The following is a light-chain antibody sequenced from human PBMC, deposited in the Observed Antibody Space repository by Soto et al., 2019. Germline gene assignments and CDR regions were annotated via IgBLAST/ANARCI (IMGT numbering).Light chain of an antibody. CDR2: VAS. V-gene: IGKV3-20*01. Sequence: EIVLTPSPGTLSLSPGERSTLSCRASQSVSSSYLAWYQQKPGQAPRLLIYVASSRAPGIPDRFTGSGSGTDFPLTISRLEPEDFAVYYCQQYGSSPWTFGQGTKVEIK. CDR3: QQYGSSPWT. CDR1: QSVSSSY. J-gene: IGKJ1*01.